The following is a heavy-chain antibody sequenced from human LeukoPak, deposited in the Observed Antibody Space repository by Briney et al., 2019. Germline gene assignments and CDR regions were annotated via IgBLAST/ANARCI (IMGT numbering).Heavy chain of an antibody. CDR2: VNPNSGGT. D-gene: IGHD5-12*01. V-gene: IGHV1-2*02. CDR3: ATEYSDGVFNSGNGGYFDY. CDR1: VYSFTGYY. J-gene: IGHJ4*02. Sequence: ASVTVSCMASVYSFTGYYMHWVRPAPGQGLEWMGWVNPNSGGTNYAQNFQGRVTMTRDTSISTAYMELSRLRTDDTAVYYCATEYSDGVFNSGNGGYFDYWGQGTLVTVSS.